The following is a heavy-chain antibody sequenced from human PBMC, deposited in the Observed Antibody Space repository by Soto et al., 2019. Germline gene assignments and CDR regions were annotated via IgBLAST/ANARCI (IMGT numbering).Heavy chain of an antibody. J-gene: IGHJ4*02. CDR1: GGSISTYY. CDR3: ARGPGGGYGSEPRGDFDY. Sequence: SETLSLTCTVSGGSISTYYWSWVRQPPGKGLEWIGYIYHSGSTNYNPSLESRVTMSVDTSKNQFSLTLSSVTAADTAVYYCARGPGGGYGSEPRGDFDYWGQGTLVTVSS. V-gene: IGHV4-59*08. CDR2: IYHSGST. D-gene: IGHD5-12*01.